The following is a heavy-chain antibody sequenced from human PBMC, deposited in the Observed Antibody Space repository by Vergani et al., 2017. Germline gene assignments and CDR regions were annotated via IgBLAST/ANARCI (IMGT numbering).Heavy chain of an antibody. CDR1: GYTFTSYG. D-gene: IGHD6-19*01. CDR3: ARQRPGSGWSPGDFDD. Sequence: QVQLVQSGAEVKKPGASVKVSCKASGYTFTSYGISWVRQAPGQGLEWMGWISAYNGNTNYAQKLQGRVAMTIDTSTSTAYMELRSLKSDDTAMYYCARQRPGSGWSPGDFDDWGQGILVTVSS. CDR2: ISAYNGNT. V-gene: IGHV1-18*01. J-gene: IGHJ4*02.